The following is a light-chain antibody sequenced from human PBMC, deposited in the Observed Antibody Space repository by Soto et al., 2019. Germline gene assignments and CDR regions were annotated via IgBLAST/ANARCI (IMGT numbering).Light chain of an antibody. Sequence: EIVMPQSPATLSVSPGERATLSCRASQSVSSYLAWYQQKPGQAPRLLIYDASNRATGIPDRFSGSGSGTDFTLTISRLEPEDFAVFFCQQYGTSEIIFGQGTRLEI. CDR3: QQYGTSEII. V-gene: IGKV3-20*01. J-gene: IGKJ5*01. CDR1: QSVSSY. CDR2: DAS.